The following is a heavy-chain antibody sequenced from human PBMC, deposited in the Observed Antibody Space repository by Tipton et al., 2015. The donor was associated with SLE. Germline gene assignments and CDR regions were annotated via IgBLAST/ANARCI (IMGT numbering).Heavy chain of an antibody. CDR2: IHYSGTT. CDR1: GGSISGYY. CDR3: VRERKYVVRFRELVAPDL. V-gene: IGHV4-59*01. J-gene: IGHJ3*01. Sequence: TLSLTCAVSGGSISGYYWSWIRQPPGKELEWIGYIHYSGTTDYNPSLRSRVTMSIDTSRNQFSLNLNSVIPADTAMYYCVRERKYVVRFRELVAPDLWGQGTAITVSS. D-gene: IGHD1-26*01.